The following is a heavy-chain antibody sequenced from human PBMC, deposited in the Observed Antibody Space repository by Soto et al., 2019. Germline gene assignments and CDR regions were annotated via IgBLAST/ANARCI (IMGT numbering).Heavy chain of an antibody. V-gene: IGHV3-30*18. J-gene: IGHJ4*02. Sequence: QVQLVESGGGVVQPGRSLRLSCAASGFTFSNYGMHWVRQAPGKGLEWVAVISYDGSNKYYADSVKGRFTISRDNSKNTLYLQMNSLRVEDTAVYYCAKDYSSGWCVDYWGQGTLLTVSS. CDR3: AKDYSSGWCVDY. D-gene: IGHD6-13*01. CDR1: GFTFSNYG. CDR2: ISYDGSNK.